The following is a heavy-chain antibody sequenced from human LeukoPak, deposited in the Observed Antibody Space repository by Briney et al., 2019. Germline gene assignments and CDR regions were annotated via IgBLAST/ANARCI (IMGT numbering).Heavy chain of an antibody. CDR2: IYTSGST. D-gene: IGHD1-26*01. V-gene: IGHV4-4*07. CDR3: ARVVGGSGITLEWFDY. Sequence: SETLSLTCTVSGGSISSYYWSWIRQPAGKGLEWIGRIYTSGSTNYNPSLKSRVTMSVDTSKNQFSLKLSSVTAADTAVYYCARVVGGSGITLEWFDYWGQGTLVTVSS. J-gene: IGHJ4*02. CDR1: GGSISSYY.